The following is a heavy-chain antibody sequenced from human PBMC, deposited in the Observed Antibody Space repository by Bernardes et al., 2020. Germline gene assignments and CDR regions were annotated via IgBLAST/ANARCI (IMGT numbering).Heavy chain of an antibody. CDR3: AKGIYSGRWDYFDY. CDR1: GFTFSNYA. J-gene: IGHJ4*02. D-gene: IGHD2-15*01. V-gene: IGHV3-23*01. Sequence: GGSLRLSCAASGFTFSNYAMNWVRQAPGKGLEWVSAISGSGGITYYGDSVKGRFTVSRDNSQNMLYLQMSSLRAEDTAVYYCAKGIYSGRWDYFDYWGQGTLVTVSS. CDR2: ISGSGGIT.